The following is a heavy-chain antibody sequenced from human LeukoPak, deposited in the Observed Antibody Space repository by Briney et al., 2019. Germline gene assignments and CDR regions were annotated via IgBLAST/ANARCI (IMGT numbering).Heavy chain of an antibody. J-gene: IGHJ4*02. D-gene: IGHD3-22*01. CDR1: GGSFSDYS. V-gene: IGHV4-34*01. CDR2: INHSGSA. CDR3: ARAKEYYYDSSGYSLDYFDY. Sequence: SETLSLTCAVSGGSFSDYSWSWIRQPPGKGLKWIGEINHSGSANYNPSLKSRITISVDTSKNQFSLKLNSMTAADTAVYYCARAKEYYYDSSGYSLDYFDYWGQGTLVTVSS.